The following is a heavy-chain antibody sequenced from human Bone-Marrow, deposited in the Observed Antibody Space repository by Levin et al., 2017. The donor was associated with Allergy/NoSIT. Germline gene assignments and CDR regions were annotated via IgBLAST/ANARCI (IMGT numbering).Heavy chain of an antibody. CDR3: TRELGGYGSF. CDR2: IDTHGSRT. J-gene: IGHJ2*01. V-gene: IGHV3-74*01. D-gene: IGHD4-17*01. Sequence: GESLKISCAASGFPFSSSWMHWVRQPPGKGLVWVSRIDTHGSRTDYADSVKGRFTISRDNTKNTLYLQMSSLRGEDTALYYCTRELGGYGSFWGRGSLVTVSS. CDR1: GFPFSSSW.